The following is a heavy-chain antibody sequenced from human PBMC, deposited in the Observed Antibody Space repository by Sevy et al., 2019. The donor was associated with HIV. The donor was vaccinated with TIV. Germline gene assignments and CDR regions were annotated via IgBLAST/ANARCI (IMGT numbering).Heavy chain of an antibody. D-gene: IGHD3-10*01. CDR3: TTRPYGSIIDY. CDR1: GFNISSAS. V-gene: IGHV3-15*07. CDR2: IKGKTDGETT. J-gene: IGHJ4*02. Sequence: GGSLRLSCGGSGFNISSASMNWVRQAPGKGMEWVGRIKGKTDGETTDYAAPVKGRFIISRDDSGKTVYVQLNSVKTGETAMYFCTTRPYGSIIDYWGQGTLVTVSS.